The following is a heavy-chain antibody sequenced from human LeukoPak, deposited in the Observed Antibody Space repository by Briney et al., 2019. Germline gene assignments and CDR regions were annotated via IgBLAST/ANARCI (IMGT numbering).Heavy chain of an antibody. J-gene: IGHJ6*03. D-gene: IGHD6-13*01. Sequence: SETLSLTCSVSGYSNSSGYYWGWIRQPPGEGLEWIGSIYHSGNTYYMPSLKSRLTMSVDTSKNQLSLNLSSVTAADTAVYYCARGRVSSSSWYSTYYYYFYMDVWGKGTTVTVSS. CDR3: ARGRVSSSSWYSTYYYYFYMDV. CDR2: IYHSGNT. CDR1: GYSNSSGYY. V-gene: IGHV4-38-2*02.